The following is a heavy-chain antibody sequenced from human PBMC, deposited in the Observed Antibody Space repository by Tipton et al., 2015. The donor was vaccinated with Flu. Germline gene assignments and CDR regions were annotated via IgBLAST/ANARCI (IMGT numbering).Heavy chain of an antibody. CDR3: ARRDYTNYVSDPKSWFGP. V-gene: IGHV4-38-2*01. D-gene: IGHD4-11*01. CDR2: VSRTGST. CDR1: GDSISSDFY. J-gene: IGHJ5*02. Sequence: GLVKPSETLSLTCAVSGDSISSDFYWAWIRQFPVKGLEWIGTVSRTGSTIYNPSLKSRVTISIDPSKNQFSLNMRSVTAADMAVHYYARRDYTNYVSDPKSWFGPWGQGTLVAVST.